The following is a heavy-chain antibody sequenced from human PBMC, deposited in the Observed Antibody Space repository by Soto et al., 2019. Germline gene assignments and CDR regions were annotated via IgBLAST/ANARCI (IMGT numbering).Heavy chain of an antibody. J-gene: IGHJ4*02. V-gene: IGHV4-59*12. CDR2: IYYSGST. CDR3: ARDSPPVDY. CDR1: GGSISSYY. Sequence: QVQLQESGPGLVKPSETLSLTCTVSGGSISSYYWSWIRQPPGKGLEWIGYIYYSGSTNYNPSLKSRVTISVDTSKNQFSLKLSSVTAADTAVYYCARDSPPVDYWGQGTLVTVSS.